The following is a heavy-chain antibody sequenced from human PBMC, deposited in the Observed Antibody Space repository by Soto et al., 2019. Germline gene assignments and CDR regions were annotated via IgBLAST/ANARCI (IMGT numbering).Heavy chain of an antibody. CDR3: ASSYGSGYRAFDS. V-gene: IGHV1-69*02. CDR1: GDTFNFYS. Sequence: QVQLVQSGAEVKKPGSSVRVSCKASGDTFNFYSINWVRQAPGLGLEWMGRINPILSMSNYAQRFQGRVTMTPDKSTSTAYMELSSLRSEDTAMYYCASSYGSGYRAFDSWGQGALVTVSS. CDR2: INPILSMS. J-gene: IGHJ4*02. D-gene: IGHD3-10*01.